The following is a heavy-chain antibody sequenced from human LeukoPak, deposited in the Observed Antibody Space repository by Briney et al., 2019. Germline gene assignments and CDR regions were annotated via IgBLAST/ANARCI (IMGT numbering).Heavy chain of an antibody. CDR2: TTHTRRT. Sequence: SETLSLTCTVSGGSISSGGYYWNWIRQSPGKGLEWIGETTHTRRTNYNPVLRSRVTISVDTSRNQFSLKLRSMTAADTAVYYCARGGRWESYSAFDIWGQGTTVSVSS. CDR3: ARGGRWESYSAFDI. V-gene: IGHV4-61*08. CDR1: GGSISSGGYY. D-gene: IGHD1-26*01. J-gene: IGHJ3*02.